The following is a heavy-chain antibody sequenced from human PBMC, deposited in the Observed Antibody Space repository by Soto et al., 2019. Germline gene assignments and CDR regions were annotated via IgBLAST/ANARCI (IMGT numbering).Heavy chain of an antibody. V-gene: IGHV3-53*02. J-gene: IGHJ4*02. CDR3: ARASYYYGSGSYPVFDY. CDR1: GFTVSSNY. CDR2: IYSGGST. Sequence: EVQLVETGGGLIQPGGSLSLSCAASGFTVSSNYMSWVRQAPGKGLEWVSVIYSGGSTYYADSVKGRFTISRDNSKNTLYLQMNSLRAEDTAVYYCARASYYYGSGSYPVFDYWGQGTLVTVSS. D-gene: IGHD3-10*01.